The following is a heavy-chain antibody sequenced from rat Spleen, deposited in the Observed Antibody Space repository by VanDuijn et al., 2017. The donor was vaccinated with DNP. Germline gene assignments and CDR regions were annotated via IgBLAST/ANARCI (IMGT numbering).Heavy chain of an antibody. J-gene: IGHJ3*01. CDR2: LSPSGGST. CDR3: ATDPSYYSSPFAY. CDR1: GFTFSNYG. D-gene: IGHD1-2*01. V-gene: IGHV5-19*01. Sequence: EVQLVESGGGLVQPGRSLKLSCAASGFTFSNYGMHWIRQAPTKGLEWVASLSPSGGSTYYRDSVKGRFTISRDNAKSTLYLQMDSLRSEDTATYYCATDPSYYSSPFAYWGQGTLVTVSS.